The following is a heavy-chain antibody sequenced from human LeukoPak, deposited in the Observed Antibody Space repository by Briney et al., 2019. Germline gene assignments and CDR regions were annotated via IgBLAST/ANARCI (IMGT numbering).Heavy chain of an antibody. J-gene: IGHJ4*02. CDR3: ARAFYSSASSFFDY. CDR1: GFTFSSYW. Sequence: TGGSLRLSCAASGFTFSSYWMHWVRQAPGKGLVWVSRINSDGSSTTYADSVKGRFTISRDNARNTLYLQMNSLRAEDTAVYYCARAFYSSASSFFDYWGQGTLVTVSS. CDR2: INSDGSST. V-gene: IGHV3-74*01. D-gene: IGHD6-19*01.